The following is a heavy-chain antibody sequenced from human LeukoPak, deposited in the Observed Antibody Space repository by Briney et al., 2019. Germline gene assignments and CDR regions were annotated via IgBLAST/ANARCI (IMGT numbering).Heavy chain of an antibody. D-gene: IGHD6-19*01. J-gene: IGHJ4*02. CDR1: GFTFSSYE. CDR3: ARDSPYTSGWYDGDFDY. Sequence: PGGSLRLSCVTSGFTFSSYEMNWVRQAPGKGLEWVSYISSSGSPIYYADSVKGRFTISRDNAKNSLFLQMNSLRAEDTAVYYCARDSPYTSGWYDGDFDYWGQGTLVTVSS. CDR2: ISSSGSPI. V-gene: IGHV3-48*03.